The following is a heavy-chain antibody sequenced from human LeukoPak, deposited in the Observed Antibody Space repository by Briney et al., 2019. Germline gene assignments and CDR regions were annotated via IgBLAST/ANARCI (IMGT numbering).Heavy chain of an antibody. J-gene: IGHJ4*02. Sequence: ASVKVSCKASGYTFTGYYKHWVRQAPGQGLEWMGWINPNSGGTNYAQKFQSRVTMTRDTSISTAYMELSRLRSDDTAVYYCARVTPRMIVVVVAANYYFDYWGQGTLVTVSS. CDR1: GYTFTGYY. CDR3: ARVTPRMIVVVVAANYYFDY. D-gene: IGHD2-15*01. V-gene: IGHV1-2*02. CDR2: INPNSGGT.